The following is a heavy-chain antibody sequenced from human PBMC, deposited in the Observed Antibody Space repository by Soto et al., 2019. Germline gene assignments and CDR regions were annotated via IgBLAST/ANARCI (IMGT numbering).Heavy chain of an antibody. CDR2: INPDSGNT. Sequence: ASVKVSCKASGYTFTSYAMYWLRQAPGQRLEWMGWINPDSGNTGYAQKFQGRVTMTRNTSISTAYMELSSLRSEDTAVYYCARDQSIAAAGEAFDYWGQGTLVTVSS. V-gene: IGHV1-8*02. CDR3: ARDQSIAAAGEAFDY. D-gene: IGHD6-13*01. CDR1: GYTFTSYA. J-gene: IGHJ4*02.